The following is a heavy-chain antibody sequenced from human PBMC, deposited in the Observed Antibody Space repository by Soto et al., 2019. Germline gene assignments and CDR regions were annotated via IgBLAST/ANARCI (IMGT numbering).Heavy chain of an antibody. Sequence: GGSLRLSCAASGFTFSNAWMSWVRQAPGKGLEWVGRIKSKTDGGTTDYAAPVKGRFTISRDDSKNTLYLQMNSLKTEDTAVYYCTTAFEAGSGSYHYYYGMDVWGQGTTVTVSS. V-gene: IGHV3-15*01. D-gene: IGHD3-10*01. CDR3: TTAFEAGSGSYHYYYGMDV. CDR1: GFTFSNAW. J-gene: IGHJ6*02. CDR2: IKSKTDGGTT.